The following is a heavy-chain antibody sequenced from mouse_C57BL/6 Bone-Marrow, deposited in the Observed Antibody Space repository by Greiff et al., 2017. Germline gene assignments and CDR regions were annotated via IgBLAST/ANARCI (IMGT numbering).Heavy chain of an antibody. CDR3: ARSDGYYAYYAMDY. CDR1: GYTFTNYW. J-gene: IGHJ4*01. D-gene: IGHD2-3*01. CDR2: IYPGGGYT. V-gene: IGHV1-63*01. Sequence: ESGAELVRPGTSVKMSCKASGYTFTNYWIGWAKQRPGHGLAWIGVIYPGGGYTNYNEKFKGKATLTAAKSSSTAYMQISSLTSEDSAIYYCARSDGYYAYYAMDYGGQGTSVTVSS.